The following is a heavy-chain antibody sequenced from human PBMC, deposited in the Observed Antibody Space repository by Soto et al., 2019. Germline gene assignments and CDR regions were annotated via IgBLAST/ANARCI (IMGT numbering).Heavy chain of an antibody. V-gene: IGHV4-61*01. J-gene: IGHJ4*02. CDR2: VYHTGRT. Sequence: PSATLSLTCRVSGASFKSGSYSWIWTLQPPGSVLEWIGYVYHTGRTSYNPTLTWRVSISMDTSKHQFSLNLDSVTAAETAVYFCARDFAYFDAWGQGTLVTFSS. CDR1: GASFKSGSYS. CDR3: ARDFAYFDA.